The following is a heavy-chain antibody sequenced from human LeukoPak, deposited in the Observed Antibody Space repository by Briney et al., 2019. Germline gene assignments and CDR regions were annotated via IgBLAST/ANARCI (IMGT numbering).Heavy chain of an antibody. CDR1: GFTFSSYD. V-gene: IGHV3-13*01. CDR3: ASEGPYGSGSYPY. J-gene: IGHJ4*02. CDR2: IGTAGDT. Sequence: GGSLRLSCAASGFTFSSYDMHWVRQATGKGLEWVSAIGTAGDTYYPGSVKGRFTISRENAKNSLYLQMNSLRAEDTAVYYCASEGPYGSGSYPYWGQGTLVTVSS. D-gene: IGHD3-10*01.